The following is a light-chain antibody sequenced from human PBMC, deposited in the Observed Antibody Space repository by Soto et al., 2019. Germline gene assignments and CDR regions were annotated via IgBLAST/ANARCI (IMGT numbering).Light chain of an antibody. CDR1: SSNIGSNT. V-gene: IGLV1-44*01. CDR2: SNS. CDR3: CSYAATFSV. J-gene: IGLJ3*02. Sequence: QSVLTQPSSASGTPGQRVTISCSGSSSNIGSNTVNWYQQLPGTAPKLLIYSNSQRPSGVPDRFSGSKSGTSVSLAISGLQAEDEADYFCCSYAATFSVFGGGTKLTVL.